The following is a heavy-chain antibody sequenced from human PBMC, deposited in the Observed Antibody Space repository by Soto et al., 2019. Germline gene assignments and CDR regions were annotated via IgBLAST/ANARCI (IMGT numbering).Heavy chain of an antibody. CDR1: GDSIRSSSY. Sequence: SETLSLTCTVSGDSIRSSSYWGWIRQPPGKGLEWIGSIYSTGNTYYNPSLNSQVTISVDTSKNQFSLKLSSVTAADTAVYYCAHYDTFYYGMDVWGQGTTVT. D-gene: IGHD3-9*01. V-gene: IGHV4-38-2*02. CDR2: IYSTGNT. CDR3: AHYDTFYYGMDV. J-gene: IGHJ6*02.